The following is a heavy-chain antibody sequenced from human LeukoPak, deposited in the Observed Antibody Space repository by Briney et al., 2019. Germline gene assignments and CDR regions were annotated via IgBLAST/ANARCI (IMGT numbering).Heavy chain of an antibody. CDR3: ARVIHYFGSGTYRYDFDY. Sequence: ASVKVSCKASGYTFTDYYMHWVRQAPGQGLEWMRWINPNSGGTKYAQKFQGRVTMTRDTSISTAYMELTRLRSDDTAVYFCARVIHYFGSGTYRYDFDYWGQGTLVTVSS. V-gene: IGHV1-2*02. J-gene: IGHJ4*02. D-gene: IGHD3-10*01. CDR1: GYTFTDYY. CDR2: INPNSGGT.